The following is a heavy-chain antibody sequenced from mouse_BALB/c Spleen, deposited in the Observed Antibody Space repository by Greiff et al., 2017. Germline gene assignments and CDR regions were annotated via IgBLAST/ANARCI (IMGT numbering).Heavy chain of an antibody. CDR2: ILPGSGST. Sequence: QVQLKESGAELMKPGASVKISCKATGYTFSSYWIEWVKQRPGHGLEWIGEILPGSGSTNYNEKFKGKATFTADTSSNTAYMQLSSLTSEDSAVYYCARLLRLTPYYAMDYWGQGTSVTVSS. CDR1: GYTFSSYW. D-gene: IGHD1-2*01. CDR3: ARLLRLTPYYAMDY. J-gene: IGHJ4*01. V-gene: IGHV1-9*01.